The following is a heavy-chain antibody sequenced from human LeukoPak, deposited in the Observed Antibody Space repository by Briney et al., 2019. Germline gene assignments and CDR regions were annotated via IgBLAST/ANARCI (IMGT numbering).Heavy chain of an antibody. D-gene: IGHD4-11*01. Sequence: PSETLSLTCTVSGGSISSGTSYWGWIRQPPGKGLEWIGYISYSGTTNYNPSLKSRVTISVDTSTNQFSLKLTSVIAADTAVYYCAGVGSSNWLGIFDYWGQGTLVTVSS. V-gene: IGHV4-61*01. J-gene: IGHJ4*02. CDR3: AGVGSSNWLGIFDY. CDR1: GGSISSGTSY. CDR2: ISYSGTT.